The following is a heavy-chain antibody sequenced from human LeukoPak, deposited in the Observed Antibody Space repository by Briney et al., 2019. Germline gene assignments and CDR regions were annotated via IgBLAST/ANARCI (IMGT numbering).Heavy chain of an antibody. D-gene: IGHD3-3*01. CDR1: GFIFSSYA. V-gene: IGHV3-23*01. J-gene: IGHJ4*02. CDR2: ISGSGGST. Sequence: PGGSLRLSCAASGFIFSSYAMSWVRQAPGKGLEWVSTISGSGGSTYYADSVKGRFTISRDNSKNTLFLQMDSLRVDDTAVYYCAKSPRGRFLEWTKGGLDYWGQGTLATVSS. CDR3: AKSPRGRFLEWTKGGLDY.